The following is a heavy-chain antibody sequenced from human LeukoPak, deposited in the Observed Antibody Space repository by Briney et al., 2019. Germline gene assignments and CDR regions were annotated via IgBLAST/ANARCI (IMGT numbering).Heavy chain of an antibody. CDR1: GGTFSSYA. V-gene: IGHV1-69*13. Sequence: SVKVSCKASGGTFSSYAISWVRQAPGQGLEWMGGIIPIFGTANYAQKFQGRVTITADESTSTAYMELSSLRSEDTAVYYCARGIGAAAGSYYYYGMDVWGQGTTVTVSS. J-gene: IGHJ6*02. CDR3: ARGIGAAAGSYYYYGMDV. D-gene: IGHD6-13*01. CDR2: IIPIFGTA.